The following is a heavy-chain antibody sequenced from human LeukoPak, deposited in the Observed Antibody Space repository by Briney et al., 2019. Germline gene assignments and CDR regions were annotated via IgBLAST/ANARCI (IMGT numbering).Heavy chain of an antibody. Sequence: SETLSLTCTVSGGSISSYYWSWIRQPPGKGLEWIGYIYYSGSTNYNPSLKSRVTISVDTSKNQLSLKLSSVTAADTAVYYCAREAGVPMDWGQGTLVTVSS. V-gene: IGHV4-59*01. CDR3: AREAGVPMD. J-gene: IGHJ4*02. CDR1: GGSISSYY. CDR2: IYYSGST. D-gene: IGHD2-8*01.